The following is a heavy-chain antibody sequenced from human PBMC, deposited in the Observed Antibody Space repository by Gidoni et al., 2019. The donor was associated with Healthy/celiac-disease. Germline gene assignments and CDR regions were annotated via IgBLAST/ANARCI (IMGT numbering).Heavy chain of an antibody. V-gene: IGHV3-23*01. D-gene: IGHD1-26*01. CDR3: AHDSIVGASDY. J-gene: IGHJ4*02. CDR2: VRVGGGST. CDR1: GFTFSSYA. Sequence: VQLLESGGGLVQPWGSLKLSCAACGFTFSSYAMSWVRKAPGKGLEWVSAVRVGGGSTYCADSVKGRFTISRDNSKNSLYLQMNSLRAEDAAVYYCAHDSIVGASDYWGRGPLFPVSS.